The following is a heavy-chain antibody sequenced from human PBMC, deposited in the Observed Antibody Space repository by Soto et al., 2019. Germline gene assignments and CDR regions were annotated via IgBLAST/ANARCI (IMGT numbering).Heavy chain of an antibody. D-gene: IGHD4-17*01. V-gene: IGHV1-3*01. Sequence: QVQLVQSGAEVKKPGASVKVSCKASGYTFTTYSVHWVRQAPGQRLEWMGWINPANGDTKYLQKFQGRVTITRDTSASTVYMELSSLRSEDTAVYYCARDGGLTVTAQPVGWFGPWGQGTLVTVSS. CDR3: ARDGGLTVTAQPVGWFGP. CDR1: GYTFTTYS. CDR2: INPANGDT. J-gene: IGHJ5*02.